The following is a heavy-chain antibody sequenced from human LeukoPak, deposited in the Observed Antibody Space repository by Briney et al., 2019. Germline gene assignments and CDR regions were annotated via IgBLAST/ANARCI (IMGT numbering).Heavy chain of an antibody. CDR2: IIPIFGTA. D-gene: IGHD1-26*01. J-gene: IGHJ4*02. CDR1: GGTFSSYA. V-gene: IGHV1-69*01. Sequence: GASVKVSCKASGGTFSSYAISWVRQAPGQGLEWMGGIIPIFGTANYAQKFQGRVTITADESMSTAYMELSSLRSEDTAVYYCASEGELAYFDYWGQGTLVTVSS. CDR3: ASEGELAYFDY.